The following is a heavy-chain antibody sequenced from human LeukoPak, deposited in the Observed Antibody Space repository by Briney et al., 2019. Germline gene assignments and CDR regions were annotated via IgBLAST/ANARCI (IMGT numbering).Heavy chain of an antibody. Sequence: GASVKVSCKASEGTFSSYAISWVRQAPGQGLEWMGRIIPIFGIANYAQKFQGRVTITADKSTSTAYTELSSLRSEDTAVYYCARARSDYYDSSGYYYTSGFDIWGQGTMVTVSS. CDR2: IIPIFGIA. CDR1: EGTFSSYA. CDR3: ARARSDYYDSSGYYYTSGFDI. D-gene: IGHD3-22*01. J-gene: IGHJ3*02. V-gene: IGHV1-69*04.